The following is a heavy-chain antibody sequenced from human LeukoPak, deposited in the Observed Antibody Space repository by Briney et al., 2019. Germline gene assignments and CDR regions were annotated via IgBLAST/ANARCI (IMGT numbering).Heavy chain of an antibody. CDR2: INSDGSST. CDR3: ARVSVYSSGWYDY. Sequence: PGGSLRLSCAASGFTFSSYWMHWVRQAPGKGLVWVSRINSDGSSTSYADSVKGRFTISRDNAKNTLYLQMNSLRAEDTAVYYCARVSVYSSGWYDYWGQGTLVTVSS. V-gene: IGHV3-74*01. J-gene: IGHJ4*02. D-gene: IGHD6-19*01. CDR1: GFTFSSYW.